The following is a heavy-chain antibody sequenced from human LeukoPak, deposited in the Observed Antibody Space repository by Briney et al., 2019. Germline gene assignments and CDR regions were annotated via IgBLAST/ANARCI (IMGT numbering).Heavy chain of an antibody. CDR2: IYSGGST. CDR1: GFTVSNNY. V-gene: IGHV3-66*01. Sequence: GGSLRLSCAASGFTVSNNYMSWVRQAPGKGLEWVSLIYSGGSTSYADSVKGRFTISRDNSKNTLYLQMNSLRPEDTALCYCARNQGDPGIAAGGFFDYWGQGTLVTVSS. CDR3: ARNQGDPGIAAGGFFDY. D-gene: IGHD6-13*01. J-gene: IGHJ4*02.